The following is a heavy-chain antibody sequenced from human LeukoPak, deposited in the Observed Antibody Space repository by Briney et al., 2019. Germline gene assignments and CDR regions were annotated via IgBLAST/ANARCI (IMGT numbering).Heavy chain of an antibody. V-gene: IGHV3-23*01. CDR2: IGVSGVST. Sequence: GGSLRLSCAACGWTFSKYAMSWVGPAAGKGGGGVSSIGVSGVSTYYADSGKGRFTISRDNSKNTLYLQMNSLRDEDTAVYYCAKLNGGTGGTIDYWGQGTLVTVSS. D-gene: IGHD1-1*01. CDR1: GWTFSKYA. CDR3: AKLNGGTGGTIDY. J-gene: IGHJ4*02.